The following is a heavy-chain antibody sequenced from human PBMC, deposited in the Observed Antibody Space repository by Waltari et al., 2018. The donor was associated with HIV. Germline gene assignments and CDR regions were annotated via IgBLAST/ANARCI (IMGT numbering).Heavy chain of an antibody. CDR2: ISSNSNFR. CDR3: ASGF. CDR1: GFTFGNYS. Sequence: EVQLVESGGGLVKPGGSLRLSCVGSGFTFGNYSMNWVRQAPGGGLEWVSSISSNSNFRYYADSVKGRFTISRDNAKNSLYLQMNSLRAEDTAVYYCASGFWGQGTTVTVSS. D-gene: IGHD3-10*01. J-gene: IGHJ6*02. V-gene: IGHV3-21*01.